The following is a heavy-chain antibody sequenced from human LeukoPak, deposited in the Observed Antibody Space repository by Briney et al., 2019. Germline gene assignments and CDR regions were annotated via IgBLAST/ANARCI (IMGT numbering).Heavy chain of an antibody. D-gene: IGHD1-26*01. CDR3: ARVYSGSYFEFDP. Sequence: SETLSLTCTVSGGSISSSSYYWGWIRQPPGKGLEWIGSIYYSGSTYYNPSLKSRVTISVDTSKNQFSLKLSFVTAADTAVYYCARVYSGSYFEFDPWGQGTLVTVSS. V-gene: IGHV4-39*01. CDR2: IYYSGST. CDR1: GGSISSSSYY. J-gene: IGHJ5*02.